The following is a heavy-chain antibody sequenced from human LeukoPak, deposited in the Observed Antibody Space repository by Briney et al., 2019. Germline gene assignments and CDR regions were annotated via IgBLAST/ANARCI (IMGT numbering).Heavy chain of an antibody. CDR1: GYTFTGYY. Sequence: ASVKVSCKASGYTFTGYYMHWVRQAPGQGLEWMGWINPNSGGTNYAQKFQGRVTMTRDTSISTAYMELSRLRSDDTAVYYCARASFRVKWFDPWGQGTLVTVSS. J-gene: IGHJ5*02. CDR3: ARASFRVKWFDP. D-gene: IGHD3-16*01. CDR2: INPNSGGT. V-gene: IGHV1-2*02.